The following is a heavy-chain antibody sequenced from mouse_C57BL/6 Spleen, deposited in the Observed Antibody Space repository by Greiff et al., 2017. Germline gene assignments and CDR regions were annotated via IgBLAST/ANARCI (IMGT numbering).Heavy chain of an antibody. D-gene: IGHD1-1*01. V-gene: IGHV1-19*01. CDR1: GYTFTDYY. CDR3: ARSDYYGSSPYYAMDY. Sequence: EVQLQQSGPVLVKPGASVKMSCKASGYTFTDYYMNWVKQSHGKSLEWIGVINPYNGGTSYNQKFKGKATLTVDKSSSTAYMELNSLTSEDSAVYYCARSDYYGSSPYYAMDYWGQGTSVTVSS. J-gene: IGHJ4*01. CDR2: INPYNGGT.